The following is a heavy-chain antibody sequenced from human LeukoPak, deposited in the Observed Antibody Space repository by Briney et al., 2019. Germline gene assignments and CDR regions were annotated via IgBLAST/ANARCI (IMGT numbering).Heavy chain of an antibody. CDR3: GTVRGVMNFDY. D-gene: IGHD3-10*01. CDR1: GFTFSSYA. J-gene: IGHJ4*02. Sequence: GGSLRLSCAASGFTFSSYAMSWVRQAPGKGLEWVSAISGSGGSTYYADSVKGRFTISRDNSKNTLYLQMNSLRAEDTAVYYCGTVRGVMNFDYWGQGTLVTVSS. V-gene: IGHV3-23*01. CDR2: ISGSGGST.